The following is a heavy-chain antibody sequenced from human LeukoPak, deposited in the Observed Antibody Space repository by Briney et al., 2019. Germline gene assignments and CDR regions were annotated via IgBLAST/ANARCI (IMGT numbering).Heavy chain of an antibody. Sequence: SETLSLTCAVYGESFSGYYWSWIRQPPGKGLEWIGEINHSGSTNYNPSLKSRVTISVDTSKNQFSLKLSSVTAADTAVYYCARRGRGGTIDYWGQGNLVPVSS. CDR3: ARRGRGGTIDY. CDR1: GESFSGYY. CDR2: INHSGST. V-gene: IGHV4-34*01. D-gene: IGHD3-10*01. J-gene: IGHJ4*02.